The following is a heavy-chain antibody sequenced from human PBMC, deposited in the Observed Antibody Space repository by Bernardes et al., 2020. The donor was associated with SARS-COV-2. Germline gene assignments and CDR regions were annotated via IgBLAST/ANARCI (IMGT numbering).Heavy chain of an antibody. J-gene: IGHJ4*02. CDR1: GFIFSKYT. CDR3: AGARYIGYDFAELLW. D-gene: IGHD5-12*01. Sequence: GGSLRLSCAASGFIFSKYTMTWVRQAPGKGLEWVSTIGGRGDTSYYVDSVKGRFTISRDNSKNTLYLQMDSLKLEDTALYYCAGARYIGYDFAELLWWGQGTLVTVSS. V-gene: IGHV3-23*01. CDR2: IGGRGDTS.